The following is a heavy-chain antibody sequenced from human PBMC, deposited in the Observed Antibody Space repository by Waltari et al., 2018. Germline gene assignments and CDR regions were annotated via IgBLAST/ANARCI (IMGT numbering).Heavy chain of an antibody. CDR1: GFAFSHSA. CDR3: AKGTERYGGWAPIFDS. CDR2: ISTSGGSA. D-gene: IGHD6-19*01. V-gene: IGHV3-23*01. Sequence: EVHLLESGGDLVQTGGSLRLSCAASGFAFSHSAMSWVRQAPGKGLECVSVISTSGGSAKYADSGQGRFTISRDNSKKTLHLQMNSLRVEDTAVYYCAKGTERYGGWAPIFDSWGQGTQVTVSS. J-gene: IGHJ4*02.